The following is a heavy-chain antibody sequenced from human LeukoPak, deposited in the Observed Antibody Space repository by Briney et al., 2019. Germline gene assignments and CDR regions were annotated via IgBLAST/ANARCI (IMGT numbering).Heavy chain of an antibody. V-gene: IGHV1-2*02. CDR1: GYTFTGYY. CDR2: INPNSGGT. CDR3: ARILGYCSGGSCYRYYYYGMHV. Sequence: ASVKVSCKASGYTFTGYYMHWVRQAPGQGLEWMGWINPNSGGTNYAQKFQGRVTMTRDTSISTAYMELSRLRSDDTAVYYCARILGYCSGGSCYRYYYYGMHVWGQGTTVTVSS. D-gene: IGHD2-15*01. J-gene: IGHJ6*02.